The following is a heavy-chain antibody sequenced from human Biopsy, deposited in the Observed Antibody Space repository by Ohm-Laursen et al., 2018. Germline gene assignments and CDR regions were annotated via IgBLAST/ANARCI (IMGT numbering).Heavy chain of an antibody. CDR3: GNEVHGRDY. D-gene: IGHD2-15*01. CDR2: INQTGTT. CDR1: GKTFSDYQ. J-gene: IGHJ4*02. V-gene: IGHV4-34*08. Sequence: SDTLSLTCAVFGKTFSDYQWSWIRQPPGKGLKRIGQINQTGTTNYNPSLKSRVSISADASKYEFSLRLTSVTAADSAVYLCGNEVHGRDYWGLGAQVTVSS.